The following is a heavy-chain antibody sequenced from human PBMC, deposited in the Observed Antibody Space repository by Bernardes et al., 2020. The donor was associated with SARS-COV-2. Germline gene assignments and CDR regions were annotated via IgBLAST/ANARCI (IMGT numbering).Heavy chain of an antibody. CDR3: GKDEAFSTGWPPNY. J-gene: IGHJ4*02. V-gene: IGHV3-23*01. CDR2: ISGDGRGT. Sequence: GGSLRLSCAASGFTFSSYAMTWVRQAPGKGLEWVSGISGDGRGTYYADSVKGRFTVSRDNSKNTLYLQMNSLRAEDTAVYYCGKDEAFSTGWPPNYWGQGTLVTVSS. CDR1: GFTFSSYA. D-gene: IGHD6-19*01.